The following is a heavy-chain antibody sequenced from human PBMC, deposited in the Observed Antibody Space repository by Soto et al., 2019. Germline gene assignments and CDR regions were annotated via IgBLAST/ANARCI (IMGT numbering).Heavy chain of an antibody. CDR3: ARDVGMVTTGSWFDS. D-gene: IGHD4-17*01. CDR1: GGSISSGGYY. V-gene: IGHV4-31*03. Sequence: QTLSLTCTVSGGSISSGGYYWSWIRQHPGKGLEWIGYIYYSGSTYYNPSLRSRVIISVDTSKNQFSLKLSSMTAADTAVYYCARDVGMVTTGSWFDSWGQGTLVTVSS. J-gene: IGHJ5*01. CDR2: IYYSGST.